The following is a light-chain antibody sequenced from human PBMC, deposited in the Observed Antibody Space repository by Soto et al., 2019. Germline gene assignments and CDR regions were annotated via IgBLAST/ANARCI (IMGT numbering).Light chain of an antibody. CDR2: DVI. CDR1: SSDVGGYNY. V-gene: IGLV2-11*01. J-gene: IGLJ2*01. CDR3: CSYAGSYTFRV. Sequence: QSALTQPRSVSGSPGQSVTISCTGTSSDVGGYNYVSWYQHHPGKAPKLMIYDVIKRLSGVPDRFSGSKSGNTASLTISGLQAEDEADYDCCSYAGSYTFRVFGGGTKVTVL.